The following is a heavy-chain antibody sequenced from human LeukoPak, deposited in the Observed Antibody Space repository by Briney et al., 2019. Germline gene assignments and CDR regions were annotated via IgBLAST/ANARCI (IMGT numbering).Heavy chain of an antibody. D-gene: IGHD2-2*03. Sequence: GGSLRLSCAASGFTFSSYAMSWVRQAPGKGLEWVSAISGNGGSTYYADSVKGRFTISRDNSKNTLYLQMNSLRAEDTAVYYCATLGIVVVPAAMDTAMPNERYFDLWGRGTLVTVSS. CDR2: ISGNGGST. J-gene: IGHJ2*01. V-gene: IGHV3-23*01. CDR3: ATLGIVVVPAAMDTAMPNERYFDL. CDR1: GFTFSSYA.